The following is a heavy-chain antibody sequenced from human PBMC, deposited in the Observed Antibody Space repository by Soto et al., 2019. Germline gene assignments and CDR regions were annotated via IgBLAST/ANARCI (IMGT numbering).Heavy chain of an antibody. J-gene: IGHJ3*02. D-gene: IGHD3-3*01. CDR2: ISYDGNNK. V-gene: IGHV3-30*18. Sequence: GGSLRLSCAASGFSLRSYGMHWVRQTPGKGLEWVAVISYDGNNKYYADSVKGRFTISRDNSKNTLYLQMNSLRAEDTAIYSCAKDQVLRLLDYAFDIWGQGTMVTVS. CDR3: AKDQVLRLLDYAFDI. CDR1: GFSLRSYG.